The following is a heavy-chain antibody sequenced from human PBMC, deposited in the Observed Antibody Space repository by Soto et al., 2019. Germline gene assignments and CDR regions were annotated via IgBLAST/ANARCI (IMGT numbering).Heavy chain of an antibody. D-gene: IGHD3-9*01. Sequence: GGSLRLSCAASGFTFSSYAMSWVRQAPGKGLEWVSAISGSGGSTYYADSVKGRFTISRDNSKNTLYLQMNSLRAEDTAVYYCAKASRNDYDILTGYYYFDYWGQGTLVTVSS. CDR1: GFTFSSYA. J-gene: IGHJ4*02. CDR2: ISGSGGST. CDR3: AKASRNDYDILTGYYYFDY. V-gene: IGHV3-23*01.